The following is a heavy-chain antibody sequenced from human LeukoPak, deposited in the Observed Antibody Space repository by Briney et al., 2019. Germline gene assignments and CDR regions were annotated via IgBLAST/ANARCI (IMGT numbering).Heavy chain of an antibody. CDR3: ARQEEYCSSTSCLTYFDY. V-gene: IGHV5-51*01. CDR1: GSSFTSYW. D-gene: IGHD2-2*01. Sequence: GESLKISCKGSGSSFTSYWIGWVRQTPGKGLGWMGIIYPGDCDTRYSPSFQGQVTISADKSISTAYLQWSSLKASDTAMYYCARQEEYCSSTSCLTYFDYWGQGTLVTVSS. CDR2: IYPGDCDT. J-gene: IGHJ4*02.